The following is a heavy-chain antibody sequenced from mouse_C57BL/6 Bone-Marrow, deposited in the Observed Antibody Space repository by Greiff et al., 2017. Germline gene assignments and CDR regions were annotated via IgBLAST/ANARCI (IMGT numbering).Heavy chain of an antibody. CDR1: GYTFTSYW. V-gene: IGHV1-64*01. CDR2: IHPNSGST. J-gene: IGHJ1*03. Sequence: VQLQQPGAELVKPGASVKLSCKASGYTFTSYWMHWVKQRPGQGLEWIGMIHPNSGSTNYNEKFKSKATLTLDKPSSTAYMQLSSLTSEDSALYYCARSGYYYGSSPWCLYVWGTGTTVTVSS. D-gene: IGHD1-1*01. CDR3: ARSGYYYGSSPWCLYV.